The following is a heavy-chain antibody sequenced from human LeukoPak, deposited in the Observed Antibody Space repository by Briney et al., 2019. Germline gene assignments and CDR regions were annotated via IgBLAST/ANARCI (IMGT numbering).Heavy chain of an antibody. D-gene: IGHD3-10*01. CDR1: GFTFSSYA. J-gene: IGHJ4*02. Sequence: GGSLRLSCAASGFTFSSYAMSWVRQAPGKGLEWVSAISGSGGSTYYADSVKGRFTISRDNSKNTLYLQMSSLRAEDTAVYYCAKPRGVTMVRGVIYDYWGQGTLVTVSS. CDR2: ISGSGGST. V-gene: IGHV3-23*01. CDR3: AKPRGVTMVRGVIYDY.